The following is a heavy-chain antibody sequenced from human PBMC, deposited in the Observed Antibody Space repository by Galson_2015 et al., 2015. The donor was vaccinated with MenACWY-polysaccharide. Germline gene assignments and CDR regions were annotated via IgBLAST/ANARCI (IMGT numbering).Heavy chain of an antibody. J-gene: IGHJ5*02. D-gene: IGHD3-16*01. CDR3: ARDRFSDDNCCDP. CDR1: GDSVSSHTAA. Sequence: CAISGDSVSSHTAAWNWIRQSPSRGLEWLGRTYYRSKWYNDYAESVKSRININPDTSKNQFSLHLNSVTPEDTAVYYCARDRFSDDNCCDPWGQGTLVTVSS. V-gene: IGHV6-1*01. CDR2: TYYRSKWYN.